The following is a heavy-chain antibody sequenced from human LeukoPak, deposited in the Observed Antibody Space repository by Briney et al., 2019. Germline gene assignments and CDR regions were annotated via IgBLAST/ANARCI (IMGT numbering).Heavy chain of an antibody. V-gene: IGHV1-2*02. CDR3: ARDGMVQGVYDAFDI. J-gene: IGHJ3*02. CDR1: GYTFTGYY. Sequence: ASVKVSCKASGYTFTGYYMHWVRQAPGQGLEWMGWINPNSGGTNYAQKFQGRVTMTRDTSISTAYMELSRLRSDDTAVYYCARDGMVQGVYDAFDIWGQGTMVTVS. CDR2: INPNSGGT. D-gene: IGHD3-10*01.